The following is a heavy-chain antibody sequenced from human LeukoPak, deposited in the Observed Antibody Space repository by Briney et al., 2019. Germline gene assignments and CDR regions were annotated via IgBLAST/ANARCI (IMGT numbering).Heavy chain of an antibody. CDR2: IIPIFGTA. V-gene: IGHV1-69*13. D-gene: IGHD2-15*01. CDR1: GGTFSSYA. Sequence: SVKVSCKASGGTFSSYAISWVRQAPGQGLEWMGGIIPIFGTANYAQKFQGRVTITADESTSTAYMELSSLRSEDTAVYYCARGSLGYCSGGSSPRGIDYGGQGPLVTVSS. J-gene: IGHJ4*02. CDR3: ARGSLGYCSGGSSPRGIDY.